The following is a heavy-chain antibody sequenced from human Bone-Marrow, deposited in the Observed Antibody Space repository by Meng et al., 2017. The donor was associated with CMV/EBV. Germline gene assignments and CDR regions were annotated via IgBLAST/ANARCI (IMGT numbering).Heavy chain of an antibody. V-gene: IGHV3-23*01. Sequence: ETLSLTCATSGFTFSSYAMSWVRQAPGKGLEWVSVISGSGGSTYYADSVKGRFTISRDNSKNTLYLQMNSLRAEDTAVYYCAREYSGSYPYYYYGMDVWGQGTTVTVSS. CDR1: GFTFSSYA. CDR2: ISGSGGST. CDR3: AREYSGSYPYYYYGMDV. D-gene: IGHD1-26*01. J-gene: IGHJ6*02.